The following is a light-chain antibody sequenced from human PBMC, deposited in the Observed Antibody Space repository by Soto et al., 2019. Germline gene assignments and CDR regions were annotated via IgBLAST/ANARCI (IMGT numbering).Light chain of an antibody. V-gene: IGLV1-40*01. CDR3: QSYDYTLSV. CDR1: SSNIGAGYD. CDR2: ANT. J-gene: IGLJ3*02. Sequence: QLVLTQPPSVSGAPGQRVTISCTGSSSNIGAGYDVHWYQQLPGTAPKLLIYANTNRPSGVPDRFSGSKSGTSASLAISGLQADDEADYYCQSYDYTLSVFGGGTKLTVL.